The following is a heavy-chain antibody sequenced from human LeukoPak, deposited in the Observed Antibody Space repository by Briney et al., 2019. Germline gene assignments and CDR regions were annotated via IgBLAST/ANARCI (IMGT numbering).Heavy chain of an antibody. CDR2: IKQDGSEK. J-gene: IGHJ4*02. CDR3: AREYCSGGSCCSGSFDY. V-gene: IGHV3-7*05. D-gene: IGHD2-15*01. Sequence: GGSLRLSCAASGFTFSTYWMTWVRQAPGKGLEWVANIKQDGSEKYYVDSVRGRFTISRDNAKNSLYLQMNSLRAEDTAVYYCAREYCSGGSCCSGSFDYWGQGTLVTVSS. CDR1: GFTFSTYW.